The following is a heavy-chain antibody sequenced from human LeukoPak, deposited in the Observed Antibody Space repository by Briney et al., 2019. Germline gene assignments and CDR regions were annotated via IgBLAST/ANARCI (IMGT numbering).Heavy chain of an antibody. J-gene: IGHJ6*03. CDR2: IIPIFGTA. CDR3: ARGPVAGLINYYYYYYMDV. V-gene: IGHV1-69*13. CDR1: GGTFSSYA. D-gene: IGHD6-19*01. Sequence: GASVKVSCKASGGTFSSYAISWVRQAPGQGLEWMGGIIPIFGTANYAQKFQGRVTITADESTSTAYMELSSLRSEDTAVYYCARGPVAGLINYYYYYYMDVWGKGTTVTISS.